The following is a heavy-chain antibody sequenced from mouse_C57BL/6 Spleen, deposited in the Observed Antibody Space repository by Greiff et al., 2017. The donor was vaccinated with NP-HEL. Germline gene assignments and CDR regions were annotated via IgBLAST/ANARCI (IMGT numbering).Heavy chain of an antibody. V-gene: IGHV10-1*01. J-gene: IGHJ4*01. Sequence: EVQLQESGGGLVQPKGSLKLSCAASGFSFNTYAMNWVRQAPGKGLEWVARIRSKSNNYATYYADSVKDRFTISRDDSESMLYLQMNNLKTEDTAMYYCVRQDYSKRLYYAMDYWGQGTSVTVSS. CDR1: GFSFNTYA. D-gene: IGHD2-5*01. CDR3: VRQDYSKRLYYAMDY. CDR2: IRSKSNNYAT.